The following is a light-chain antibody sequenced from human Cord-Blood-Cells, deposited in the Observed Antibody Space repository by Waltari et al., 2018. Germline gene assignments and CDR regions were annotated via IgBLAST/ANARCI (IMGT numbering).Light chain of an antibody. CDR3: QQRSNWIT. CDR1: QRVSSY. J-gene: IGKJ5*01. CDR2: DAS. V-gene: IGKV3-11*01. Sequence: EIVLTQSPATLSLSPGERATLPCRASQRVSSYLAWYQRKPGQAPRLLIYDASNRATGIPARFSGSGSVTDFTLTISSLEPEDFAVYYCQQRSNWITFGQGTRLEI.